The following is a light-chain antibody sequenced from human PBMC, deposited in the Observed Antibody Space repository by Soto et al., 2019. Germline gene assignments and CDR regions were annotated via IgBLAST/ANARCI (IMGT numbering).Light chain of an antibody. V-gene: IGKV1-39*01. J-gene: IGKJ5*01. CDR1: QSISSY. Sequence: DFQMTQSPSSRSASVGDRVTVTCRASQSISSYLNWYQQKPGKAPKVLIYAASNLQSGVPSRFSGSGSGTDFTLTISSLQPEDFATYYCQQSYSTPITFGQGTRLDI. CDR3: QQSYSTPIT. CDR2: AAS.